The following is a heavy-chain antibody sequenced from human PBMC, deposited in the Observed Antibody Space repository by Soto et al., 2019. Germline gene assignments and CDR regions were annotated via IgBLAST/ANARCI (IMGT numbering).Heavy chain of an antibody. J-gene: IGHJ4*02. D-gene: IGHD5-18*01. V-gene: IGHV3-74*01. CDR2: INSDGSST. CDR3: ARMSNSYGYGDDYFDY. CDR1: GFTFSSYW. Sequence: EVQLVESGGGLVQPGGSLRLSCAASGFTFSSYWMHWVRQAPGKGLVWVSRINSDGSSTSYADSVKGRFTISRDNAQNTLYLQMNRLSAEDTAVYYCARMSNSYGYGDDYFDYWGQGPLVTVSS.